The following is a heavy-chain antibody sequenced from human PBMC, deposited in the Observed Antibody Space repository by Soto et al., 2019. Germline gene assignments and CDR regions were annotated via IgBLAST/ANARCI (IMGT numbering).Heavy chain of an antibody. V-gene: IGHV3-66*01. J-gene: IGHJ5*02. CDR2: IYSADST. CDR3: ARFIDNGWLDP. Sequence: GGSMRLSCAVSGFPVSSNYMSWVRQAPGKGLEWVSFIYSADSTYYADSVKGRFTISTDNSKNTLYLQMNSLRAEDTAVYYCARFIDNGWLDPWGQGTLVTVSS. CDR1: GFPVSSNY. D-gene: IGHD1-1*01.